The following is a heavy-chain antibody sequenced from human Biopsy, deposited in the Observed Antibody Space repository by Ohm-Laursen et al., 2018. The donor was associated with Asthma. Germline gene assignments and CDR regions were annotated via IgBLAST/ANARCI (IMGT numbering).Heavy chain of an antibody. Sequence: SVKVSCKSLGGTFNTYVIGWVRQAPGQGLEWMGGINSVFGITTYPQKFKDRVTITADDSTSTVYMELSSLRSEDTAVYYCARKAGSCISRTCYSLDFWGQGTLVTVSS. CDR3: ARKAGSCISRTCYSLDF. CDR2: INSVFGIT. V-gene: IGHV1-69*13. D-gene: IGHD2-2*01. CDR1: GGTFNTYV. J-gene: IGHJ4*02.